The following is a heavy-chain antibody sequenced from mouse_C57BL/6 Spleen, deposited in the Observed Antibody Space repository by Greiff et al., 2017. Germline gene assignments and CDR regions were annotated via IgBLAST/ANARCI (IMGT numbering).Heavy chain of an antibody. CDR3: ARSSSVYFDY. CDR2: IDPSDSET. CDR1: ATTFPSTW. J-gene: IGHJ2*01. D-gene: IGHD1-1*01. V-gene: IGHV1-52*01. Sequence: PGAKRVGPGSSVKRSSRASATTFPSTWRHWVKQRPIQGLKGIGNIDPSDSETHYNQKFKDKATLTVDKSSSTAYMQLSSLTSEDSAVYYCARSSSVYFDYWGQGTTLTVSS.